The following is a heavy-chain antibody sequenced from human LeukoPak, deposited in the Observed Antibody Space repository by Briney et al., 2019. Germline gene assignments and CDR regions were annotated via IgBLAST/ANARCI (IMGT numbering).Heavy chain of an antibody. CDR1: GFTFSDYY. Sequence: GGSLRLSCAASGFTFSDYYMSWIRQAPGKGLEWVSRINSDGSSTSYADSVKGRFTISRDNAKNTLYLQMNSLRAEDTAVYYCARARADFWSGYYEALDVWGQGTTVTVSS. CDR3: ARARADFWSGYYEALDV. D-gene: IGHD3-3*01. V-gene: IGHV3-74*01. J-gene: IGHJ6*02. CDR2: INSDGSST.